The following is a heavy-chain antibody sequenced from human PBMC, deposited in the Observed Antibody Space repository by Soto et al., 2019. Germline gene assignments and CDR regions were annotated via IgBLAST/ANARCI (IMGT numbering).Heavy chain of an antibody. D-gene: IGHD3-22*01. CDR3: ARPRFYDPPKYLFDY. Sequence: QVLLVESGGGVVQPGRSLRLSCAASGFTFKTYGMHWVRQAPGKGLEWVAFISNDGSNRKYADSVKGLYTISRDNSKNTLFLQIHSLSPEDTAVYYCARPRFYDPPKYLFDYWCQGTLVTVSS. J-gene: IGHJ4*02. CDR1: GFTFKTYG. CDR2: ISNDGSNR. V-gene: IGHV3-30*03.